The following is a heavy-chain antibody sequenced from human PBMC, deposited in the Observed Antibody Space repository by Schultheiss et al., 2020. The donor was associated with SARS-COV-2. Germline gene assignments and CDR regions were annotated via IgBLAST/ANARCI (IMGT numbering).Heavy chain of an antibody. CDR2: ISGRSIST. D-gene: IGHD3-22*01. CDR3: ARERVVGKANWFDP. J-gene: IGHJ5*02. Sequence: GGSLRLSCAASGFTFSSYSMNWVRQAPGKGLEWVSAISGRSISTYYADSVKGRFTISRDNAKNSLYLQMNSLRAEDTAVYYCARERVVGKANWFDPWGQGTLVTVSS. V-gene: IGHV3-21*04. CDR1: GFTFSSYS.